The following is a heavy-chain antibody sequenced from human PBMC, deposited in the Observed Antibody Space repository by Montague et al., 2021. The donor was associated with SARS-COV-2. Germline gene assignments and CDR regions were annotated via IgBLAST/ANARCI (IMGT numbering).Heavy chain of an antibody. Sequence: SLRLSCAASGFTFSSYAMSWVRQAPGKGLEWVSAISGSGGSTHYADSVKGRFTISRDNSKNTLYLQMNSLRAEDTAVYYCAKDFFMVQGLFDYWGQGTLVTVSS. CDR3: AKDFFMVQGLFDY. D-gene: IGHD3-10*01. CDR2: ISGSGGST. CDR1: GFTFSSYA. V-gene: IGHV3-23*01. J-gene: IGHJ4*02.